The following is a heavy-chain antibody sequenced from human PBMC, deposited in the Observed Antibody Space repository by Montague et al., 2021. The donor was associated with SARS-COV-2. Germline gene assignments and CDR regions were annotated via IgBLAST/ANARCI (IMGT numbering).Heavy chain of an antibody. V-gene: IGHV3-13*01. CDR1: GFTFSSYD. Sequence: SQRLSCAASGFTFSSYDMHWVRQATGKGLEWVSAIGTAGDTYYPGSVKGRFTISRENAKNSLYLQMNSLIAEDTAVYYCASSIPGAGVGDAFDVWGQGTIVTVSS. CDR2: IGTAGDT. CDR3: ASSIPGAGVGDAFDV. J-gene: IGHJ3*01. D-gene: IGHD6-13*01.